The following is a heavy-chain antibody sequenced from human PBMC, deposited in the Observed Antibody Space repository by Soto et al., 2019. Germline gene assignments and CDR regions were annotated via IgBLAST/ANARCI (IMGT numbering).Heavy chain of an antibody. J-gene: IGHJ6*03. CDR1: GGSISSSSYY. D-gene: IGHD7-27*01. CDR2: IYYSGST. Sequence: SETLSLTCTVSGGSISSSSYYWGWIRQPPGKGLEWIGSIYYSGSTYYNPSLKSRVTISVDTSKNQFSLKLSSVTAADTAVYYCARHNWDPDWGWRAGGYYYYMDVWGKGTTVTVSS. CDR3: ARHNWDPDWGWRAGGYYYYMDV. V-gene: IGHV4-39*01.